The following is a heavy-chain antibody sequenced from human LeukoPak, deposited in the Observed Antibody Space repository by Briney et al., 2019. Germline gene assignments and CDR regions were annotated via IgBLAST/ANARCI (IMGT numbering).Heavy chain of an antibody. CDR2: ISGSGGST. V-gene: IGHV3-23*01. Sequence: GGSLRLSCAASGFTFSSYAMSWVRQAPGKGLEWVSAISGSGGSTYYADSVKGRFTISRDNSKNTLYLQMNSLRAEDTAVYYCAKPSSKTNYDFWSGYSSYYFDYWGQGTLVTVSS. CDR1: GFTFSSYA. D-gene: IGHD3-3*01. CDR3: AKPSSKTNYDFWSGYSSYYFDY. J-gene: IGHJ4*02.